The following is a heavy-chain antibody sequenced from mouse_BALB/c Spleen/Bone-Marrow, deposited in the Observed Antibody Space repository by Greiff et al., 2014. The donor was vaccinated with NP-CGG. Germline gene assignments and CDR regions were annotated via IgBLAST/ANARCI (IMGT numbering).Heavy chain of an antibody. D-gene: IGHD3-2*01. CDR2: IYPGDGST. CDR1: GFTFRSYD. CDR3: ARSGDSSGYGFAY. J-gene: IGHJ3*01. Sequence: QVQLQQPGPELVKPGALAKISCKASGFTFRSYDINWVKQRPGQGLEWIGWIYPGDGSTKYNEKFKGKATLTADKSSSTAYMQLSGLTSDNSAVYFCARSGDSSGYGFAYWGQGTLVTVSA. V-gene: IGHV1S56*01.